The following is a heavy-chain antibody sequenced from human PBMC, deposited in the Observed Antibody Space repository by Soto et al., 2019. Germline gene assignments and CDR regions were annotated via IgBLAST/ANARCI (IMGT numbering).Heavy chain of an antibody. CDR1: GDSVSSNSAA. CDR3: AREVASPHTPTYYYYGMDV. J-gene: IGHJ6*02. D-gene: IGHD2-15*01. CDR2: TYYRSKWYN. V-gene: IGHV6-1*01. Sequence: SQTLSLTCAISGDSVSSNSAAWNWIRQSPSRGLEWLGRTYYRSKWYNDYAVSVESRITINPDTSKNQFSLQLNSVTPEDTAVYYCAREVASPHTPTYYYYGMDVWGQGTTVTVSS.